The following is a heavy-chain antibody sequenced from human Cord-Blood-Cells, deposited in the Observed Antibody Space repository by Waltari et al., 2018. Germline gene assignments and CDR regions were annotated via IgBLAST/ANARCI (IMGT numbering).Heavy chain of an antibody. D-gene: IGHD5-12*01. V-gene: IGHV4-38-2*02. J-gene: IGHJ5*02. CDR1: GYSISSGYY. CDR2: IYHSGGT. Sequence: QVQLQESGPGLVKPSETLSLTCAVSGYSISSGYYWGWIRQPPGTGREWIGSIYHSGGTYYNPSLKSRVTISVTTSKNQFSLKLSSVIAADTAVYYCARDASGYRKGGFDPWGQGTLVTVSS. CDR3: ARDASGYRKGGFDP.